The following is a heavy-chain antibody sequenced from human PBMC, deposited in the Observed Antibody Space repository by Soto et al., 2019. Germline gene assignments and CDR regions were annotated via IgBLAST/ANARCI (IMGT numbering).Heavy chain of an antibody. CDR1: GYTFTSYG. V-gene: IGHV1-18*01. J-gene: IGHJ4*02. CDR3: ARYGATTAFDY. Sequence: QVQLVQSGAEVKKPGASVKVSCKASGYTFTSYGISWVRQAPGQGLERMGWISAYNGNTYYAQKLQGRVTMTTDTSTSTVYMELRSRRSDDTAVYYCARYGATTAFDYCGQGTLVTVSS. CDR2: ISAYNGNT. D-gene: IGHD1-26*01.